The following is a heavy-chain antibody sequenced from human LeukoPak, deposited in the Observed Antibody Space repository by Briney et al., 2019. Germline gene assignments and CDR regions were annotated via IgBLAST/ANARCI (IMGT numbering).Heavy chain of an antibody. Sequence: GGPLRLSCTASGFTFGDYAMSWVRQAPGKGLEWVGFIRSKAYGGTTEYAASVKGRFTISRDDSKSIAYLQMNSLKTEDTAVYYCTSDTGYSYGYVWGYFDYWGQGTLVTVSS. J-gene: IGHJ4*02. D-gene: IGHD5-18*01. CDR2: IRSKAYGGTT. V-gene: IGHV3-49*04. CDR1: GFTFGDYA. CDR3: TSDTGYSYGYVWGYFDY.